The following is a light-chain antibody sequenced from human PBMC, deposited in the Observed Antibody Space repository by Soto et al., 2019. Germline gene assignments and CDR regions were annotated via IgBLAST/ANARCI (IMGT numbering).Light chain of an antibody. J-gene: IGKJ5*01. CDR3: PQYGNWFPFT. CDR2: GAS. V-gene: IGKV3-15*01. Sequence: EIVLTQSPATLSVSPGERATLSCRASQSVGSNLGWYQQKPGQAPRLLIIGASTRATGIPARFNGSGSGTEFTPTISSLRSEDSAIYYCPQYGNWFPFTFGQGTRLEIK. CDR1: QSVGSN.